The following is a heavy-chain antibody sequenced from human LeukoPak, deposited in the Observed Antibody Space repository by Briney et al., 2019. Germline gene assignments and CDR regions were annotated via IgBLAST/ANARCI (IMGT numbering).Heavy chain of an antibody. CDR3: AKDGPGWPGDY. J-gene: IGHJ4*02. Sequence: GGSLTLSCAASGFTFSSYAMRWARQATGKGLECVSHISGSGGRPYYAASVKGRFTISRDNSKNTLYLQMNSLRAEDTAVYYCAKDGPGWPGDYWGQGTLVTVSS. CDR2: ISGSGGRP. V-gene: IGHV3-23*01. CDR1: GFTFSSYA. D-gene: IGHD6-19*01.